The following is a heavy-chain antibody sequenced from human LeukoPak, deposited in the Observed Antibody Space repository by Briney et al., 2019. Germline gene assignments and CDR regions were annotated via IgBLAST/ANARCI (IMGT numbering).Heavy chain of an antibody. D-gene: IGHD6-19*01. CDR1: GYTFTGYY. J-gene: IGHJ4*02. CDR2: INPNSGGT. CDR3: ARDTSYSSGWYKDY. V-gene: IGHV1-2*02. Sequence: ASVKVSCKASGYTFTGYYMHWVRQAPGQGLEWMGWINPNSGGTNYAQKFQGRVTMIRDTSISTAYMELSRLRSDDTAVYYCARDTSYSSGWYKDYWGQGTLVTVSS.